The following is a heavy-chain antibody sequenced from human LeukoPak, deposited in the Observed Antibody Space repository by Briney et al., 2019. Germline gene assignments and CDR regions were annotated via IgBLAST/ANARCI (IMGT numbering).Heavy chain of an antibody. CDR1: GFTVSSNY. V-gene: IGHV3-53*01. CDR2: IYSGGNT. D-gene: IGHD5-18*01. CDR3: ARGPVDGYSCGFLDY. J-gene: IGHJ4*02. Sequence: QPGGSLRLSCAASGFTVSSNYMNWVRQAPGRGLEWVSVIYSGGNTYYADSVKGRFTISRDNSKNTLYLQMNSLRAEDTAVYYCARGPVDGYSCGFLDYWGQGTLVTVSS.